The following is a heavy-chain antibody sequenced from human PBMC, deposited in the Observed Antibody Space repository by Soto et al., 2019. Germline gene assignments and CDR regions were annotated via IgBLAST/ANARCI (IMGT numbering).Heavy chain of an antibody. CDR1: SYT. D-gene: IGHD4-17*01. Sequence: SYTISXXXXXPGQGLEWMGRIIPILGIANYAQKFQGRVTITADKSTSTAYMELSSLRSEDTAVYYCATDYGGNSYAFDIWGXXT. V-gene: IGHV1-69*02. CDR3: ATDYGGNSYAFDI. J-gene: IGHJ3*02. CDR2: IIPILGIA.